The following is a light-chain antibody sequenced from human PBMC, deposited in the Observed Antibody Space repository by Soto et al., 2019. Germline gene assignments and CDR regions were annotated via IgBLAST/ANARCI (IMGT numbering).Light chain of an antibody. CDR1: QSIRNH. J-gene: IGKJ1*01. CDR2: GAF. Sequence: DIEMTQSPSSLSASVGDWVTIACRASQSIRNHVNWYQQKPGKAPKILIYGAFRLQSGVPSRFSGSGSGTECTLTISSLQPEDFETYYCQQSYSNLWTFAQGTKVDIK. CDR3: QQSYSNLWT. V-gene: IGKV1-39*01.